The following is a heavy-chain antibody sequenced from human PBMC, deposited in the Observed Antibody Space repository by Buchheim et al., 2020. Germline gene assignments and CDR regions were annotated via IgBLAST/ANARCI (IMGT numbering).Heavy chain of an antibody. V-gene: IGHV3-7*04. CDR1: GFTFSNYW. J-gene: IGHJ5*02. CDR3: SRASAWYSGWFDP. Sequence: EVQLVESGGGLVQPGGSLRLSCAASGFTFSNYWMSWVRQAPGKGLEWVANIKQDGSEKYYVDAVKGRFTISRDNAKNSLYLQVNSLRAEDTAVYYCSRASAWYSGWFDPWGQGTL. D-gene: IGHD6-19*01. CDR2: IKQDGSEK.